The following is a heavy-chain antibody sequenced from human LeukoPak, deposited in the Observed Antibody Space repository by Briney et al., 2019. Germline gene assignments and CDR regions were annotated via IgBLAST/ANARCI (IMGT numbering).Heavy chain of an antibody. V-gene: IGHV3-30*02. CDR3: AKDVRSSWTPADD. J-gene: IGHJ4*02. CDR1: GFTFSSYG. D-gene: IGHD2-15*01. CDR2: IRFDGSNQ. Sequence: GGSLRLSCAASGFTFSSYGMHWVRQAPGKGLEWVAFIRFDGSNQYYADSVKGRFTISRDNSKNTLYLQMNSLRAEDRAVYYCAKDVRSSWTPADDWGQGTLVTVSS.